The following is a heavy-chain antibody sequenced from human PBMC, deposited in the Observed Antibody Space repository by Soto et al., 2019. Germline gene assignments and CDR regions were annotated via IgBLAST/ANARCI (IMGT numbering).Heavy chain of an antibody. V-gene: IGHV4-39*01. CDR3: APSNWFDP. CDR1: GGSISSSGYY. Sequence: QLQLQESGPGLVKPSETLSLTCTVSGGSISSSGYYWGWIRQPPGKGLEWIGTIYYSGSTYYNPSLKSRVTISVDTSKNQFSLKLSSVTAADTAVYYCAPSNWFDPWGQGTLVTVSS. J-gene: IGHJ5*02. CDR2: IYYSGST.